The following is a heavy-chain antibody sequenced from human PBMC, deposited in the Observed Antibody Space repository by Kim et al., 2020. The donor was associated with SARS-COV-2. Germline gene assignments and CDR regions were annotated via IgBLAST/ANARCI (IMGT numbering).Heavy chain of an antibody. J-gene: IGHJ4*02. Sequence: ASVKVSCKASGYTFTTYAMHWVRQAPGQRLEWMGWINAGNSNTKYSQKFQGRVAITRDTSASTAYMDLSSLRSEDTAVYYCARGGGSGGSCYFDYWGQGTLVTVSS. CDR1: GYTFTTYA. V-gene: IGHV1-3*01. CDR3: ARGGGSGGSCYFDY. CDR2: INAGNSNT. D-gene: IGHD2-15*01.